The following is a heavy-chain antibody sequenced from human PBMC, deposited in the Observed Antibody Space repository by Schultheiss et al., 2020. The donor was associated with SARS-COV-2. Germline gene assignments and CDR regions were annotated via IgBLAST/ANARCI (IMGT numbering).Heavy chain of an antibody. CDR1: GFTFSSYA. D-gene: IGHD2-2*01. J-gene: IGHJ4*02. CDR2: ISGSGLKT. Sequence: GGSLRLSCAASGFTFSSYAMSWVRQAPGKGLEWVSAISGSGLKTYYADSVQGRFRSSRDNANNTTSLQMNSLKVEDTAVYYCAKGRVLPADQPHYFESWGQGTLVTVSS. V-gene: IGHV3-23*01. CDR3: AKGRVLPADQPHYFES.